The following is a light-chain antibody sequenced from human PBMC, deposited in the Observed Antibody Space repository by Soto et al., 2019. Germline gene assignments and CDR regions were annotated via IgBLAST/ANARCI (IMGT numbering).Light chain of an antibody. V-gene: IGKV1-39*01. Sequence: IQMTQSPSSLSASVGDRVTITCRASHNIDTYLNWYQQKPGKAPILLIYAASSLQSGVPSRFSGSGSGTDFTLTISSLQPEDFATYYCQQSYSTLSTFGQGTRLEIK. CDR1: HNIDTY. J-gene: IGKJ5*01. CDR2: AAS. CDR3: QQSYSTLST.